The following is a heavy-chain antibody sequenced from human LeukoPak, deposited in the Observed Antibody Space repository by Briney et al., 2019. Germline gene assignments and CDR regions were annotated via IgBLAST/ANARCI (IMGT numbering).Heavy chain of an antibody. Sequence: SETLSLTCTVSGGSISSGGYYWSWIRQHPGKGLEWIGYIYYSGSTYYNPSLKSRVTISVDTSKNQFSLKLSSVTAADTAVYYCARSGDGDPYYYYYYGMDVWGQGTTVTVSS. J-gene: IGHJ6*02. V-gene: IGHV4-31*03. D-gene: IGHD4-17*01. CDR1: GGSISSGGYY. CDR2: IYYSGST. CDR3: ARSGDGDPYYYYYYGMDV.